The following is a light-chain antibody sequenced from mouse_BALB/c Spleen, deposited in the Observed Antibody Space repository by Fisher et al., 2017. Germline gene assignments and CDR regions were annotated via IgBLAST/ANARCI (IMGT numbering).Light chain of an antibody. Sequence: DIVMTQSPAIMSASLGEKVTMSCRASSSVSYMHWYQQKSGTSPKRWIYDTSKLASGVPARFSGSGSGNSYSLTISSMEGEDAATYYCQQFTSSPSTFGGGTKLEIK. J-gene: IGKJ2*01. V-gene: IGKV4-50*01. CDR1: SSVSY. CDR2: DTS. CDR3: QQFTSSPST.